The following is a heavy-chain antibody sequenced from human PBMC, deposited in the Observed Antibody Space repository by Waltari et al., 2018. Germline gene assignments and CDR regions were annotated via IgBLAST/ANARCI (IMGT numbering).Heavy chain of an antibody. D-gene: IGHD1-26*01. CDR1: GYSFTGYH. J-gene: IGHJ4*02. Sequence: QVQLVQSGAEVKKPGAAVTVSCNASGYSFTGYHLLWVRQAPGQGLEWMGRINPNSGGTNYAQKFQGRVTMTRDTSISTAYMELSRLRSDDTAVYYCARGERSYSDYWGQGTLVTVSS. CDR3: ARGERSYSDY. V-gene: IGHV1-2*06. CDR2: INPNSGGT.